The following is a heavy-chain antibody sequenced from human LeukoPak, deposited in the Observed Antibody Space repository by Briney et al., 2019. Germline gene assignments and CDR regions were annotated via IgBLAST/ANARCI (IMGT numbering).Heavy chain of an antibody. J-gene: IGHJ4*02. CDR1: GYTFTSYG. V-gene: IGHV1-18*01. D-gene: IGHD3-16*01. Sequence: ASVKVSCKAPGYTFTSYGITWVRQAPGQGLEYMGWISGYNGDTKSVQKFQDRVTLTTDTSTSTAYMELRSLRSDDTAVYFCARDWEGELTYWGQGTLVTVSS. CDR2: ISGYNGDT. CDR3: ARDWEGELTY.